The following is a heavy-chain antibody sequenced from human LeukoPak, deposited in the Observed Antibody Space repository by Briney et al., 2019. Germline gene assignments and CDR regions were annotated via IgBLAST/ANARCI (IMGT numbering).Heavy chain of an antibody. CDR3: AADDQQLLM. J-gene: IGHJ4*02. CDR2: IVVGSGNT. V-gene: IGHV1-58*01. CDR1: GFTFSRSA. Sequence: ASVTVSCTASGFTFSRSAVQWVRQARGQRLELVGWIVVGSGNTNYAQKFQDRVTITRDMSTGTAFMELSSLISEDTAVYYCAADDQQLLMWGQGTLVTVSS. D-gene: IGHD2-2*01.